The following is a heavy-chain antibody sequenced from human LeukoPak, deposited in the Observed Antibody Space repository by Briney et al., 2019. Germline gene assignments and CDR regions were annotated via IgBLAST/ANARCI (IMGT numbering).Heavy chain of an antibody. CDR2: IYYSGST. V-gene: IGHV4-59*08. CDR1: GGSISSYY. CDR3: ARRYCGAGSCYASFDY. Sequence: SETLSLTCTVSGGSISSYYWSWIRQPPGKELEWLGYIYYSGSTNYSPSLKSRVTMSVDTSKNQFSLKLSSVTAADTAVYYCARRYCGAGSCYASFDYWGQGTLVTVSS. D-gene: IGHD2-15*01. J-gene: IGHJ4*02.